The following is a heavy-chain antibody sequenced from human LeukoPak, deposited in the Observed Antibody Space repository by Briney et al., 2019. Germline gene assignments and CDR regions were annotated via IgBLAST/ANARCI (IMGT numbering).Heavy chain of an antibody. V-gene: IGHV3-30-3*01. J-gene: IGHJ4*02. Sequence: PGGSLRLSCAASGFTFSDYALHWVRQAPGKGLEWVAVISYDGSRKYYADSVKGRFIISRDNSKNTLFLQMDSLRPEDTALYFCVRTEDWSGYYYYFDHWGQGTLVTVSS. CDR1: GFTFSDYA. CDR2: ISYDGSRK. CDR3: VRTEDWSGYYYYFDH. D-gene: IGHD3-22*01.